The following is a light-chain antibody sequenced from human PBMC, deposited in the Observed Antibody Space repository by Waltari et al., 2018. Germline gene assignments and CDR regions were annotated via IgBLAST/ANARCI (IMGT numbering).Light chain of an antibody. J-gene: IGKJ1*01. Sequence: EIIWTQSPGPLSLSPGERATLSCRASQSISMPLAWYQQKPGQAPRLLIYDASTRATGIPDRFSGSGSGTDFSLTISRLEPEDSAVYYCQHYVRLPATFGQGTKVEIK. V-gene: IGKV3-20*01. CDR1: QSISMP. CDR2: DAS. CDR3: QHYVRLPAT.